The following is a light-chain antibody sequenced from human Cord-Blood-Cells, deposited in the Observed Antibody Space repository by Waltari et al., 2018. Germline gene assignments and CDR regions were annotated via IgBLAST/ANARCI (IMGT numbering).Light chain of an antibody. CDR1: QSVSSRY. J-gene: IGKJ4*01. V-gene: IGKV3D-20*01. Sequence: EIVSTQSPVTLYLSPGAGATLSCGACQSVSSRYLPWYQQKPGLAPRLLIYDASSRATRIPDMFSGSGSGTDFTRTISRLETEDVAVYYCQQYGRSPPTFGGGTKVEIK. CDR3: QQYGRSPPT. CDR2: DAS.